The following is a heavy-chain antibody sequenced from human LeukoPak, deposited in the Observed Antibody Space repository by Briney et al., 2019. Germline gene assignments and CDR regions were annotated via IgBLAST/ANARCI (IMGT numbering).Heavy chain of an antibody. D-gene: IGHD5-24*01. Sequence: PGGSLRLSCAASGFTFRSYWMSWVRQAPGKGLEWVANIKQDGSEKYYVDSVKGRFTISRDNAKNSLYLQMNSLRAEDTAVYYCARGYNTDWGQGTLVTVSS. CDR1: GFTFRSYW. J-gene: IGHJ4*02. V-gene: IGHV3-7*01. CDR3: ARGYNTD. CDR2: IKQDGSEK.